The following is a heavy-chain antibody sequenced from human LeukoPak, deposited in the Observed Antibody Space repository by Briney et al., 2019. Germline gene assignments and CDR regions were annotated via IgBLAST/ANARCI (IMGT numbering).Heavy chain of an antibody. CDR2: INQDGSEK. V-gene: IGHV3-7*01. J-gene: IGHJ4*02. Sequence: GGSLRLSCAASGFPFSSHWLSWFRQSPGKGLEWVAHINQDGSEKYYVDSVKGRFTISRDNARNSQYLQMNSLRAKDTAVYYCASGGGWVFNNWGQGTLVTVSS. D-gene: IGHD6-19*01. CDR3: ASGGGWVFNN. CDR1: GFPFSSHW.